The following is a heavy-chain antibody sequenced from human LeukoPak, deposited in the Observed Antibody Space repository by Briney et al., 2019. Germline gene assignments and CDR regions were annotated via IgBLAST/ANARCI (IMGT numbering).Heavy chain of an antibody. V-gene: IGHV4-59*01. CDR2: IYYSGST. CDR3: AGSNWDYDAFDI. J-gene: IGHJ3*02. Sequence: SETLSFTCTVSGGSISSYYWSWIRQPPGKGLEWIGYIYYSGSTNYNPSLKSRVTISVDTSKNQFSLKLSSVTAADTAVYYCAGSNWDYDAFDIWGQGTMVTVSS. D-gene: IGHD7-27*01. CDR1: GGSISSYY.